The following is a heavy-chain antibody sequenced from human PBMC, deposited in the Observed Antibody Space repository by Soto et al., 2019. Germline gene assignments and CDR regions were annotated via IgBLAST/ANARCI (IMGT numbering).Heavy chain of an antibody. CDR2: LNPHRGNT. Sequence: QVQLVQSGAEVKKPGASVKVYCKASGYTFTGHVLNWVRQATGQGLEWMGWLNPHRGNTNYAQKFQGRDTMTRNISITTSSSDMSSLRTDDTAMYFCARGRLIIGVDIWGQGTMVTVSS. D-gene: IGHD3-22*01. V-gene: IGHV1-8*01. J-gene: IGHJ3*02. CDR1: GYTFTGHV. CDR3: ARGRLIIGVDI.